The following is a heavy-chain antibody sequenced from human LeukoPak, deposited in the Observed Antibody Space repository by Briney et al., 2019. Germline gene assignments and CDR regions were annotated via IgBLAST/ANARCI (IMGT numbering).Heavy chain of an antibody. CDR1: RFTFSDAW. V-gene: IGHV3-15*01. Sequence: GGSLRLSCAASRFTFSDAWMSWVRQSPGKGLEWVGRIKSKTYSGTTDHAAPVKGRFTISRDDSKNTVYLQMNSLKTEDTAVYYCTTATSYWGQGSLVIVSS. J-gene: IGHJ4*02. CDR2: IKSKTYSGTT. CDR3: TTATSY.